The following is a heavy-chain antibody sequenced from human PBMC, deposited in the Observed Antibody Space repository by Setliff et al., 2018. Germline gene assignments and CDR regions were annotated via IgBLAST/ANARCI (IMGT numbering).Heavy chain of an antibody. V-gene: IGHV3-74*01. CDR1: GFTFSSYW. CDR2: INSDGSST. CDR3: ARGSVDIPFDY. J-gene: IGHJ4*02. Sequence: GGSLRLSCAASGFTFSSYWMHWVRQAPGKGLVWVSRINSDGSSTSYADSVKGRFTISRDNAKNTLYLQMNSLRAEDTAVYYCARGSVDIPFDYWGQGTLVTVSS. D-gene: IGHD5-12*01.